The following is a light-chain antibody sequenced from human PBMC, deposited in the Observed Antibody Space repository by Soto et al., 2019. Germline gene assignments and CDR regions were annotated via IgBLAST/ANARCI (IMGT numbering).Light chain of an antibody. CDR1: QSLLYSSNNNNY. V-gene: IGKV4-1*01. Sequence: DIVMTQSPDSLAVSLGEVATIHCKSNQSLLYSSNNNNYLAWYQQKPGQPPKLLIYWASIRESGVPDRFSGGGSGTDFTLTISGLQAEDVAVYYCQQFGSSIPHTFGQGTKLEIK. CDR2: WAS. J-gene: IGKJ2*01. CDR3: QQFGSSIPHT.